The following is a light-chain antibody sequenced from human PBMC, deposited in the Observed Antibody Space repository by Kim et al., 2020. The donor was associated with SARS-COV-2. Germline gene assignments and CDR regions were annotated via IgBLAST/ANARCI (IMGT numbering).Light chain of an antibody. V-gene: IGKV3-20*01. CDR1: QSVGKH. CDR2: YAS. Sequence: SPGERATLSCRASQSVGKHVVWYQQKPGQAPRLLIYYASNRATGIPDRFYGSGSGTDFTLTISRLEPEDFGMYYCQQYGGSPPITFGQGTRLEIK. CDR3: QQYGGSPPIT. J-gene: IGKJ5*01.